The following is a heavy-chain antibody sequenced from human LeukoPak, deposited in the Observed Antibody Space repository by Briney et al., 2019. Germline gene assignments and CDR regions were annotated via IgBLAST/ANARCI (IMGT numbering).Heavy chain of an antibody. CDR3: ARIKLGYCSSTSCYGFAFDY. D-gene: IGHD2-2*01. CDR1: GGSINSYY. Sequence: KPSETLSLTCTVSGGSINSYYWTWIRQPAGKGLEWIGRIYTGGSTNYNPSLESRVTMSVDTSKNQFSLKLSSVTAADTAVYYCARIKLGYCSSTSCYGFAFDYWGQGTLVTVSS. CDR2: IYTGGST. V-gene: IGHV4-4*07. J-gene: IGHJ4*02.